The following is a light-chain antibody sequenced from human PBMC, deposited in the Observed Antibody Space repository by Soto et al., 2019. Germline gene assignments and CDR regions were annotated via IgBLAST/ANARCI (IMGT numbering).Light chain of an antibody. CDR1: SSDVGTYDD. Sequence: QSALTQPASVSASPGQSITISCTGTSSDVGTYDDVSWYRQHPGKAPRLLIYEVTKRPSGVSNRVSGSKSGDTASLTISGLQAEDEGDYYCSSYTIGSTYVFGSGTKVTVL. CDR2: EVT. CDR3: SSYTIGSTYV. J-gene: IGLJ1*01. V-gene: IGLV2-14*01.